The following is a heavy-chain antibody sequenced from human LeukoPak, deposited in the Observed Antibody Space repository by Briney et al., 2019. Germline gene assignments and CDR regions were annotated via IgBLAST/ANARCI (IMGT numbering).Heavy chain of an antibody. V-gene: IGHV1-18*01. J-gene: IGHJ5*02. CDR3: ATDPFYYGSGSGGWNWFNP. D-gene: IGHD3-10*01. Sequence: GASVKVSCKASGYTFTSYGISWVRQAPGQGLEWMGWISAYNGNTNYAQKLQGRVTMTTDTSTSTAYMELRSLRSEDTAVYYCATDPFYYGSGSGGWNWFNPWGQGTLVTVSS. CDR2: ISAYNGNT. CDR1: GYTFTSYG.